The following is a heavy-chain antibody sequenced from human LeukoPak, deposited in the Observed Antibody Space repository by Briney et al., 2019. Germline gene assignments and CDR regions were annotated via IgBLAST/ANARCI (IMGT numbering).Heavy chain of an antibody. CDR2: ISGSGGST. CDR3: AKVPPTRTYYYDSSGYFSY. CDR1: GFTFSNAW. Sequence: PGGSLRLSCAASGFTFSNAWMSWVRQAPGKGLEWVSAISGSGGSTYYADSVKGRFTISRDNSKNTLYLQMNSLRAEDTAVYYCAKVPPTRTYYYDSSGYFSYWGQGTLVTVSS. V-gene: IGHV3-23*01. D-gene: IGHD3-22*01. J-gene: IGHJ4*02.